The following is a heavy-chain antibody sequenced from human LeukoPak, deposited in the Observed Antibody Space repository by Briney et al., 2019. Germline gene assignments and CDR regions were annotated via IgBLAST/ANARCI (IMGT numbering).Heavy chain of an antibody. V-gene: IGHV1-18*01. D-gene: IGHD4-23*01. CDR1: GGTFSSYA. Sequence: ASVKVSCKASGGTFSSYAISWVRQAPGQGLEWMGWINPNSGGTNYAQKLQGRVTMTTDTSTSTAYMELRSLRSDDTAVYYCARTTPPVVSYYFDYWGQGTLVTVSS. CDR2: INPNSGGT. J-gene: IGHJ4*02. CDR3: ARTTPPVVSYYFDY.